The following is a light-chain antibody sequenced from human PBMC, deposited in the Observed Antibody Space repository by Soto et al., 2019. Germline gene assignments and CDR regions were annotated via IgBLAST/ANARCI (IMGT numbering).Light chain of an antibody. CDR1: QSVSSY. Sequence: EIVLTQSPATLSLSPGERATLSFRASQSVSSYLAWYQQKPGQAPRLLIYDASTRATAIPARFSGSGSGTEFTLPISCLGPDDFAVYYCQQRSNWPPRITFGQGTRLEIK. CDR3: QQRSNWPPRIT. J-gene: IGKJ5*01. V-gene: IGKV3-11*01. CDR2: DAS.